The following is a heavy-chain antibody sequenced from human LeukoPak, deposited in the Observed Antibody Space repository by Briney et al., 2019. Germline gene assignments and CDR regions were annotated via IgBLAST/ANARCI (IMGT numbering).Heavy chain of an antibody. D-gene: IGHD1-7*01. J-gene: IGHJ5*02. CDR2: IYTSGST. V-gene: IGHV4-61*02. CDR3: ARDRGQYNWNYGEGFDP. Sequence: PSETLSFTCTVSGGSISSGNYYWSWIRQPAGKGLEWIGRIYTSGSTDYNPSLRSRVTISVDTSKNQFSLKLSSVTAADTAVYYCARDRGQYNWNYGEGFDPWGQGTLVLVSS. CDR1: GGSISSGNYY.